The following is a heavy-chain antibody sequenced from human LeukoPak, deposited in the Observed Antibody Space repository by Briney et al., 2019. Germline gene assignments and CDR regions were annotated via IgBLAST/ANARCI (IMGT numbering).Heavy chain of an antibody. V-gene: IGHV3-7*03. CDR1: GFTFSSYW. Sequence: GGSLRLSCAASGFTFSSYWMSWVRQAPGKGLEWVANIKQDGSEKYYVDSVKGRFTISRDNAKNSLYLQMNSLRAEDTAVYFCAKRGVVIRVILVGFHKEAYYFDSWGQGALVTVSS. J-gene: IGHJ4*02. CDR2: IKQDGSEK. CDR3: AKRGVVIRVILVGFHKEAYYFDS. D-gene: IGHD3-10*01.